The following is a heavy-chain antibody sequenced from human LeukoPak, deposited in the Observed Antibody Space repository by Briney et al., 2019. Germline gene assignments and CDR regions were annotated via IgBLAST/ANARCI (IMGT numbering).Heavy chain of an antibody. V-gene: IGHV4-61*02. J-gene: IGHJ4*02. D-gene: IGHD5-18*01. CDR2: IYTSGST. CDR3: ARCVALWEVYYFDY. Sequence: SQTLSLTCTVSGGSISSGSYYWSWIRQPAGKGLEWIGRIYTSGSTNYNPSLKSRVTISVDTSKNQFSLKLSSVTAADTAVYYCARCVALWEVYYFDYWGQGTLVTVSS. CDR1: GGSISSGSYY.